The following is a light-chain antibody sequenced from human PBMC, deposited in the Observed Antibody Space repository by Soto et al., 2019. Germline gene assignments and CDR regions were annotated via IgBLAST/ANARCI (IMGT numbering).Light chain of an antibody. CDR1: KNDIGSSDY. Sequence: QSVLTQPASVCASPGQSITISCTGGKNDIGSSDYVSWYQQHPGKAPTLIIYGVSNRPSGTSDRFSGSKSGNTASLTSSGLQADDDADYYCSSSTSSNTLVFGGGTKLTVL. CDR2: GVS. J-gene: IGLJ3*02. CDR3: SSSTSSNTLV. V-gene: IGLV2-14*01.